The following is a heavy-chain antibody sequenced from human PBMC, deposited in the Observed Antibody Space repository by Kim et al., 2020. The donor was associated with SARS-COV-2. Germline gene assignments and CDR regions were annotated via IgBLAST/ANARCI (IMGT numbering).Heavy chain of an antibody. D-gene: IGHD6-19*01. J-gene: IGHJ5*02. Sequence: ADSVKGRFTISRDNAKNSLYLQMNSLRAEDTAVYYCARGAYTTGWYWSSWGQGTLVTVSS. V-gene: IGHV3-11*06. CDR3: ARGAYTTGWYWSS.